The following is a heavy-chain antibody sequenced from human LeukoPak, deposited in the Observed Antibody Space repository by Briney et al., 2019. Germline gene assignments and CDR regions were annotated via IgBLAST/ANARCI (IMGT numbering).Heavy chain of an antibody. Sequence: ASVKVSCKASGYTFTSYGISWVRQAPGQGLEWMGWISAYNGNTNYAQKPQGRVTMTTDTSTSTAYMELRSLRSDDTAVYYCARVRWYFDWLSTRAPNWFDPWGQGTLVTVSS. CDR1: GYTFTSYG. J-gene: IGHJ5*02. CDR2: ISAYNGNT. CDR3: ARVRWYFDWLSTRAPNWFDP. V-gene: IGHV1-18*01. D-gene: IGHD3-9*01.